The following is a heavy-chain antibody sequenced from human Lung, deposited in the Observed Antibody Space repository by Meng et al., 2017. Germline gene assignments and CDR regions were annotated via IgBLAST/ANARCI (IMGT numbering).Heavy chain of an antibody. CDR2: INQSGRT. CDR3: ARGYDILTGPPLDY. J-gene: IGHJ4*02. CDR1: GGSFSGYY. D-gene: IGHD3-9*01. Sequence: QGQLHQWGVGLFKPSEPLSHTCAVYGGSFSGYYWSRIRQPPGKGLEWIGEINQSGRTNNNPSLKSRVTISVDTSKNQFSLKLSSVTAADTAVYYCARGYDILTGPPLDYWGQGTLVTVSS. V-gene: IGHV4-34*01.